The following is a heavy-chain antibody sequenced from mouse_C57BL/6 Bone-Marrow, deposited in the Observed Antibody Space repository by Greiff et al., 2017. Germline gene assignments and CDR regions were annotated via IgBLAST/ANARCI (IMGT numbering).Heavy chain of an antibody. CDR3: AGDARGKGYFDV. Sequence: EVKVVESGGGLVQSGRSLRLSCATSGFTFSDFYMEWVRQAPGKGLEWIAASRNKANDYTTEYSASVKGRFIVSRDTSQSILYLQMSALRAEDTAVYCCAGDARGKGYFDVWGTGTTVTVSS. D-gene: IGHD1-3*01. CDR2: SRNKANDYTT. CDR1: GFTFSDFY. V-gene: IGHV7-1*01. J-gene: IGHJ1*03.